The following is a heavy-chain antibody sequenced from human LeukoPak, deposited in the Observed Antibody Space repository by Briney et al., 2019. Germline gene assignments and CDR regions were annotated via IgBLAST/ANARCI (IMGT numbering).Heavy chain of an antibody. V-gene: IGHV4-59*08. Sequence: SETLSLTCTISGGSINSYYWTWIRQPPGKGLEWIGYIYYSGSTNYNPSLKSRVTISVDTSKNQFSLKLSSVTAADTAVYYCARQLYSSGWSDYWGQGTLVTVSS. CDR1: GGSINSYY. J-gene: IGHJ4*02. D-gene: IGHD6-19*01. CDR3: ARQLYSSGWSDY. CDR2: IYYSGST.